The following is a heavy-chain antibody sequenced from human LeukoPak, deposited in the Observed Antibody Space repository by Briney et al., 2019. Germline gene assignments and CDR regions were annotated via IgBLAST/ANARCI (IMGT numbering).Heavy chain of an antibody. CDR1: GDSISSYY. Sequence: SETLSLNCTVSGDSISSYYWYWFRQPPGKELEWIACIYYSGITHYNPSLKSRVTISLDTSKNQFSLRLSSVTAADTAVYYCAREGIVRTYDQWGQGTLVTVSS. D-gene: IGHD2/OR15-2a*01. CDR2: IYYSGIT. CDR3: AREGIVRTYDQ. J-gene: IGHJ4*02. V-gene: IGHV4-59*12.